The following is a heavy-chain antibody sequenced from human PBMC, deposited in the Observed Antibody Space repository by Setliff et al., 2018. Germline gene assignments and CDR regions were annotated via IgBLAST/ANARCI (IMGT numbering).Heavy chain of an antibody. CDR1: GDTFSTYA. Sequence: GASVKVSCKASGDTFSTYALSWVRQAPGQGLEWMGTINTGGGSASLVDQFQGRVTMTRDTSTSTIYLELNSLTSDDTAVYYCARGGVAAAGRKGVFEYWGQGTLVTVSS. V-gene: IGHV1-46*01. D-gene: IGHD6-13*01. CDR2: INTGGGSA. CDR3: ARGGVAAAGRKGVFEY. J-gene: IGHJ4*02.